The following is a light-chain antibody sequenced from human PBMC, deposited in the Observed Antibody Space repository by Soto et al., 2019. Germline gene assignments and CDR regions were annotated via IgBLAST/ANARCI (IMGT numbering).Light chain of an antibody. Sequence: QSVLTQPASVSGSPGQSITISCTGTSSDVGGYNYVSWYQQHPGKAPKLMIYEVSNRPSRVSNRFSGSKSGNTASLTISGLQAEDEADYYCSSYPRSSTSYVFGTGTKVTV. J-gene: IGLJ1*01. CDR2: EVS. CDR3: SSYPRSSTSYV. CDR1: SSDVGGYNY. V-gene: IGLV2-14*01.